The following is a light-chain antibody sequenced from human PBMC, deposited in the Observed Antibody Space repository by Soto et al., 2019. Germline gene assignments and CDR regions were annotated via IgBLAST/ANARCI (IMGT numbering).Light chain of an antibody. Sequence: IVLTQSTAVVALSPGDRATRSCTASQSISSNYLAWHQHKPRQAPRLLIHGASSRVTVIPDRFSSSGSSTDFTLTITRLEPEDFAVYYWQQYQSRTFGGGTKVDI. J-gene: IGKJ4*02. V-gene: IGKV3-20*01. CDR2: GAS. CDR3: QQYQSRT. CDR1: QSISSNY.